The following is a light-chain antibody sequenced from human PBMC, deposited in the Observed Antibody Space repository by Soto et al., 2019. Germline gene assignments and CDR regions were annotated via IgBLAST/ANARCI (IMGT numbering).Light chain of an antibody. CDR3: QQDGSRPRT. CDR1: QSVSSSY. V-gene: IGKV3-20*01. Sequence: ETVLTHSPGTLPVSHRERATLSCRASQSVSSSYLAWYQQKPGQAPRLLIYGASSRATGIPDRFSGSGSGTDFTLTIIRLEPEDFAMYYCQQDGSRPRTFGRGTKVDIK. J-gene: IGKJ1*01. CDR2: GAS.